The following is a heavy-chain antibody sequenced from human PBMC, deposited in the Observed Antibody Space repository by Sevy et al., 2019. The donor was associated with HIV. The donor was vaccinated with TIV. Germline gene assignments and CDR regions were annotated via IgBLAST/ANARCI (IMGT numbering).Heavy chain of an antibody. Sequence: SDTLSLTCTVSGGSISSYYWSWIRQPPGKGLEWIGYIYYSGSTNYNPSLKSRVTISVDTSKNQFSLKLSSVTAADTAVYYCARDGIAAAGGGLWFDPWGQGTLVNVSS. CDR1: GGSISSYY. D-gene: IGHD6-13*01. CDR2: IYYSGST. V-gene: IGHV4-59*01. J-gene: IGHJ5*02. CDR3: ARDGIAAAGGGLWFDP.